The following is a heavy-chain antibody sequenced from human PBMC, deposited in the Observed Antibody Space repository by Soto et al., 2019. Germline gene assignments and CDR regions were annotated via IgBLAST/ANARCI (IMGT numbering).Heavy chain of an antibody. CDR2: ITYDGSTQ. CDR1: GSTFSDDA. Sequence: QVPLVESGGGVVQPGRSLRLSCAASGSTFSDDAMHWVRQAPGKGLEWVAVITYDGSTQHYADSVRGRFTISRDNSKNMLFLQMSSLRGDDTAVYYCARDVGTQLDFWSTSGMDVWGQGTTVTVSS. CDR3: ARDVGTQLDFWSTSGMDV. D-gene: IGHD3-3*01. J-gene: IGHJ6*02. V-gene: IGHV3-30*04.